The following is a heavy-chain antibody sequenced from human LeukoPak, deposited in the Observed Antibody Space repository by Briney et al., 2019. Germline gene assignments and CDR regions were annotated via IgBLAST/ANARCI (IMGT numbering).Heavy chain of an antibody. CDR1: GFTFSSYA. J-gene: IGHJ4*02. Sequence: SGGSLRLSCAASGFTFSSYAMNWVRQAPGKELEWVSAISASGTNTYYADSVKGRFTISRDNSKNTLYLQMNSLRAEDTAVYYCAKGGTYFDYWGQGTLVTVSS. V-gene: IGHV3-23*01. D-gene: IGHD3-16*01. CDR2: ISASGTNT. CDR3: AKGGTYFDY.